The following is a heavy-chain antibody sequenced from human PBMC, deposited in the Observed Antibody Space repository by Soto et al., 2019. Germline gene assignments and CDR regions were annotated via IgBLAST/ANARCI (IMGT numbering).Heavy chain of an antibody. Sequence: QVQLVESGGGVVQPGRSLRLSCAASGFTFSSYGMHWVRQAPGKGLEWVAVISYDGSNKYYADSVKGRFTISRDNSKNTLYLQMNSLRAEDTAVYYCAKDSQPWYSSSWYVPNWFDPWGQGTLVTVSS. CDR1: GFTFSSYG. J-gene: IGHJ5*02. D-gene: IGHD6-13*01. V-gene: IGHV3-30*18. CDR2: ISYDGSNK. CDR3: AKDSQPWYSSSWYVPNWFDP.